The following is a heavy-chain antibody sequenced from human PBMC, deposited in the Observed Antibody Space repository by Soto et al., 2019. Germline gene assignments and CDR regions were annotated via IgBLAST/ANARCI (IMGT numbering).Heavy chain of an antibody. D-gene: IGHD2-15*01. J-gene: IGHJ4*02. Sequence: GGSLRLSCEGPGFTFSDYGFHWVRQAPGKGLEWVAMISYDGSDRYYRDSVQGRFTISRDDSKNTVFLQMNSLRTEDTAMYYCARSTYCNGGSCYPQYWGPGTLVTVSS. V-gene: IGHV3-30*03. CDR3: ARSTYCNGGSCYPQY. CDR2: ISYDGSDR. CDR1: GFTFSDYG.